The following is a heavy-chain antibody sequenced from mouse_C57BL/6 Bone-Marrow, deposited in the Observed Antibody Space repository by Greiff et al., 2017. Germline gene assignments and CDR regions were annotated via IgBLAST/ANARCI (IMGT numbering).Heavy chain of an antibody. Sequence: QVQLQQSGAELARPGASVKLSCKASGYTFTSYGISWVKQRPGQGLEWIGEIYPRSGNTYYNEKFKGKATLTADKSSSTAYMELRSLTSEDSAVYFCARAGVVPYGAWFAYWGQGTLVTVSA. CDR2: IYPRSGNT. D-gene: IGHD1-1*01. CDR3: ARAGVVPYGAWFAY. CDR1: GYTFTSYG. J-gene: IGHJ3*01. V-gene: IGHV1-81*01.